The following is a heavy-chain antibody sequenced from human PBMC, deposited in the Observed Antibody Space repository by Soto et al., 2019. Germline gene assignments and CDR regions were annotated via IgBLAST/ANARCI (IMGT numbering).Heavy chain of an antibody. CDR3: ARERSVGYCITTTCPKPFYYYAMDV. CDR2: IIPIFGTP. D-gene: IGHD2-2*01. V-gene: IGHV1-69*12. J-gene: IGHJ6*02. CDR1: GGTSTNYA. Sequence: QVQLVQSGAEVKKPGSSLKVSCKASGGTSTNYAFSWVRQAPGQGPEWMGGIIPIFGTPDYAQKFQGRVIITADESTRTVSMELNSLRSDDTAVYYCARERSVGYCITTTCPKPFYYYAMDVWGQGTTVTVSS.